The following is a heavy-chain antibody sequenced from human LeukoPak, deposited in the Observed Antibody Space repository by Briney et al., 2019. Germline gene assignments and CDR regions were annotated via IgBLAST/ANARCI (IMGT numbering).Heavy chain of an antibody. CDR3: AKDSTYYDILTGFGYFDY. V-gene: IGHV3-9*01. Sequence: GRSLRLSCAASGLTFDDYAMHWVRQAPGRGLEWVSGISWNSGSIGYADSVKGRFTISRDNAKNSLYLQMNSLRAEDTALYYCAKDSTYYDILTGFGYFDYWGQGTLVTVSS. D-gene: IGHD3-9*01. CDR1: GLTFDDYA. CDR2: ISWNSGSI. J-gene: IGHJ4*02.